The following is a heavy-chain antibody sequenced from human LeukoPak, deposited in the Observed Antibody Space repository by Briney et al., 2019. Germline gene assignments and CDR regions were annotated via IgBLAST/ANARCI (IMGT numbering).Heavy chain of an antibody. J-gene: IGHJ4*02. CDR1: GFTFGSYA. CDR2: IDASGGST. CDR3: AKLKATRVPHFDY. D-gene: IGHD1-1*01. Sequence: GGSLRLSCAASGFTFGSYAMTWVRQAPGKGLEWVSSIDASGGSTYYADSVKGRFTISRDNSKNTLYLQMNSLRAEDTAVYYCAKLKATRVPHFDYWGQGTLVTVSS. V-gene: IGHV3-23*01.